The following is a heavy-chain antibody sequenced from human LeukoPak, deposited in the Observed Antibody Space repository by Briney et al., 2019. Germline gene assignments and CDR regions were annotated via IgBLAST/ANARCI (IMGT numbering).Heavy chain of an antibody. V-gene: IGHV3-23*01. CDR3: AKDRDDYVWGSYLGAFDI. CDR2: ISGSGGST. Sequence: GGSLRLSCAASGFTFSNYWMSWVRQAPGKGLEWVSLISGSGGSTYYADSVKGRFTISRDNSKNTLYLQMNSLRAEDTAVFYCAKDRDDYVWGSYLGAFDIWGQGTTVTVSS. CDR1: GFTFSNYW. D-gene: IGHD3-16*01. J-gene: IGHJ3*02.